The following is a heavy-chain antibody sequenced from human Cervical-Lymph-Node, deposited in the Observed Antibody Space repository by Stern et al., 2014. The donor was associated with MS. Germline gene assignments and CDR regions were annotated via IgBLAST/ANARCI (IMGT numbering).Heavy chain of an antibody. CDR1: GGSISGYY. Sequence: VQLEESGPGLVKPSETLSLTCTVSGGSISGYYWSWIRQPPGKGLEWIGYIYYSGSTNYNPSLKSRVTISVDTSKNQFSLKLSSVTAADTAVYYCARVVEYYASGNYYNYQFDNWGQGTLVTVSS. CDR2: IYYSGST. CDR3: ARVVEYYASGNYYNYQFDN. V-gene: IGHV4-59*01. D-gene: IGHD3-10*01. J-gene: IGHJ4*02.